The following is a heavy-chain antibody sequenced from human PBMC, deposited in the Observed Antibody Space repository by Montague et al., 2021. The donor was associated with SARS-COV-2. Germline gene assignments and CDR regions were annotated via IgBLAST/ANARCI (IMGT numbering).Heavy chain of an antibody. CDR2: IDWDDDK. D-gene: IGHD6-19*01. CDR3: AREYSSGVYFDY. J-gene: IGHJ4*02. V-gene: IGHV2-70*11. CDR1: GFSLSTSGMC. Sequence: PALVKPTQTLTLTCTFSGFSLSTSGMCVSWIRQPPGKALEWLARIDWDDDKYYSTSLKTRLTISKDTSKNQVVLTMTNMDPVDTATYYCAREYSSGVYFDYWGQGTLVTASS.